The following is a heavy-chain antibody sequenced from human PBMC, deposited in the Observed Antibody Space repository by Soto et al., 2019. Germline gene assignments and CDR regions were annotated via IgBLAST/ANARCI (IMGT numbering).Heavy chain of an antibody. CDR3: ARVTDPDYYDSSGLGAFDI. Sequence: GESLKISCAASGFTFSSYAMHWVRQAPGKGLEWVAVISYDGSNKYYADSVKGRFTISRDNSKNTLYLQMNSLRAEDTAVYYCARVTDPDYYDSSGLGAFDIWGQGTMVTVSS. V-gene: IGHV3-30-3*01. D-gene: IGHD3-22*01. CDR2: ISYDGSNK. CDR1: GFTFSSYA. J-gene: IGHJ3*02.